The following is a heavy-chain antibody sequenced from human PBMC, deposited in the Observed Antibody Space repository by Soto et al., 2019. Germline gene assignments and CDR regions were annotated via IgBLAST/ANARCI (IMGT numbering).Heavy chain of an antibody. CDR2: ISWNSDNI. Sequence: EVQLVESGGGLVQPGRSLRLSCAASGFTFDDYAMHWVRQAPGKGLEWVARISWNSDNIGYADSVKGRFTISSDKAKNSLCLQMKSLRAEDTALYYCANGYFYGSGSYYDGGCWGQGTVVKVSS. CDR1: GFTFDDYA. J-gene: IGHJ1*01. CDR3: ANGYFYGSGSYYDGGC. D-gene: IGHD3-10*01. V-gene: IGHV3-9*01.